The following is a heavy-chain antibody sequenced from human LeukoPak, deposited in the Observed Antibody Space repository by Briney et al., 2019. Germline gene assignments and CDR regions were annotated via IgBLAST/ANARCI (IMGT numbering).Heavy chain of an antibody. CDR2: IYYSGST. V-gene: IGHV4-59*01. D-gene: IGHD3-22*01. J-gene: IGHJ3*02. CDR1: GGSISSYY. Sequence: SETLSLTCTVSGGSISSYYWSWIRQPPGKGLEWIGYIYYSGSTNYNPSLKSRVTISVDTSKNQFSLKLSSVTAADTAVYYCARGTSYYDSSGPIGEAFDIWGQGTMVTVSS. CDR3: ARGTSYYDSSGPIGEAFDI.